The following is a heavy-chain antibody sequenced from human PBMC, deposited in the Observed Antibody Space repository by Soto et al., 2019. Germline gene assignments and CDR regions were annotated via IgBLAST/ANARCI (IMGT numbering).Heavy chain of an antibody. CDR3: ARKILGSTTRPNYWYFDL. Sequence: PGESLKISCAGSGFTFINYAMNWVRQAPGKGLEWVSSISGGGDAAFFPDSVRGRFTISRDNSKNTVTLQMNSLGVDDTAVYYCARKILGSTTRPNYWYFDLWGRGTLVTVSS. V-gene: IGHV3-23*01. CDR1: GFTFINYA. D-gene: IGHD7-27*01. J-gene: IGHJ2*01. CDR2: ISGGGDAA.